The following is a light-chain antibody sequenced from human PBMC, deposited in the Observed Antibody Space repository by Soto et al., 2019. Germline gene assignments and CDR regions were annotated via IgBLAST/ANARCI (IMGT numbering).Light chain of an antibody. J-gene: IGKJ5*01. V-gene: IGKV3-20*01. CDR2: GAS. CDR3: QQYDSSPIT. CDR1: RTVNNDH. Sequence: EIVLTQSPGTMSLSPGERATLSCRASRTVNNDHLAWYQKQPGQAPRLLIYGASRRATGIPDRFSGSGSRTDFTLTISRLEPEDFAVYYCQQYDSSPITFGQGKRLEIK.